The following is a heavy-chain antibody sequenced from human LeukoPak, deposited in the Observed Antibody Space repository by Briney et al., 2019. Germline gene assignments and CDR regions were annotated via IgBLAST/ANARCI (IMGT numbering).Heavy chain of an antibody. D-gene: IGHD6-6*01. CDR3: ARDGDSSSSPP. CDR2: IYYSGST. CDR1: GGSISSYY. J-gene: IGHJ4*02. Sequence: SETLSLTCTVSGGSISSYYWSWIRQPPGKGLEWIGYIYYSGSTNYNPSLKSRVTISVDTSKNQFSLKLSSVTAADTAVYYCARDGDSSSSPPWGQGTLVTVSS. V-gene: IGHV4-59*01.